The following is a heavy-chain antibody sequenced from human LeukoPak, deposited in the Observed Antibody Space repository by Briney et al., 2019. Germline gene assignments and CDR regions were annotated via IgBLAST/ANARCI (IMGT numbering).Heavy chain of an antibody. V-gene: IGHV4-34*01. CDR3: ARGHPFDY. CDR1: GGSFSGYY. Sequence: PSETLPLTCAVYGGSFSGYYWSWIRQPPGKGLEWIGEINHSGSTNYNPSLKSRVTISVDTSKNQFSLKLSSVTAADTAVYYCARGHPFDYWGQGTLVTVSS. J-gene: IGHJ4*02. CDR2: INHSGST.